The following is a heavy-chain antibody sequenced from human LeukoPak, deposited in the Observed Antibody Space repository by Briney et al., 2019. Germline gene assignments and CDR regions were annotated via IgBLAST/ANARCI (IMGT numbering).Heavy chain of an antibody. CDR1: GYTFTSYA. Sequence: GASVKVSCKASGYTFTSYAMNWVRQAPGQGLEWMGWINTNTGNPTYAQGFTGRFVFSLDTSVSTAYLQISSLKAEDTAVYYCARDGNIYCSGGSCHRGHFDYWGQGTLVTVSS. V-gene: IGHV7-4-1*02. D-gene: IGHD2-15*01. CDR3: ARDGNIYCSGGSCHRGHFDY. J-gene: IGHJ4*02. CDR2: INTNTGNP.